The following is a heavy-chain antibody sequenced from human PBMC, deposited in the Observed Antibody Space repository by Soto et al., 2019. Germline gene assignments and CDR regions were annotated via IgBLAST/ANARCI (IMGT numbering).Heavy chain of an antibody. CDR1: GGYISSYY. CDR3: ARTDYYYDVSGYAPDAFDI. CDR2: IYYSGST. Sequence: SVTLSLTCSVAGGYISSYYWSWIRRAAGKGLEWSGYIYYSGSTNYNPSLKSRFTISVDTSKNQFSLRLSSVTAAVTSVYYCARTDYYYDVSGYAPDAFDIWGQGTMVT. V-gene: IGHV4-59*01. J-gene: IGHJ3*02. D-gene: IGHD3-22*01.